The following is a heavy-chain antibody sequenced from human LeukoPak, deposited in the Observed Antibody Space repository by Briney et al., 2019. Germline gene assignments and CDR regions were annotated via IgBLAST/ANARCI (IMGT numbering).Heavy chain of an antibody. V-gene: IGHV3-7*01. CDR1: AFTFARHW. CDR2: IRQDGGEK. CDR3: AKDGVKIFGVVTPFDY. Sequence: GGSLRLSCVASAFTFARHWMSWVRQAPGQPLEWVATIRQDGGEKYYLDSVKGRFIISRDNSKNTLYLQMNSLRAEDTAVYYCAKDGVKIFGVVTPFDYWGQGTLVTVSS. J-gene: IGHJ4*02. D-gene: IGHD3-3*01.